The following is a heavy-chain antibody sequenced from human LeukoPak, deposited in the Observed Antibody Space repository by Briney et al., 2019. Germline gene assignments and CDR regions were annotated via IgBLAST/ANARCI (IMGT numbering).Heavy chain of an antibody. CDR2: IWYDGSDE. CDR3: AKGGGELGSGSLDY. J-gene: IGHJ4*02. CDR1: GFNFRAYW. Sequence: GGSLRLSCTTSGFNFRAYWMGWVRQAPGKGLEWVAFIWYDGSDEYYADSVKGRFTISRDNSKNTLYLQMKSLTTEDTAVYYCAKGGGELGSGSLDYWGQGTLVTVSS. D-gene: IGHD3-10*01. V-gene: IGHV3-30*02.